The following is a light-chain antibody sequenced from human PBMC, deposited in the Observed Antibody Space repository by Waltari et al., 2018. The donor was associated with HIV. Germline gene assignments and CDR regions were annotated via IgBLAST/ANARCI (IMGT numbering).Light chain of an antibody. J-gene: IGLJ2*01. Sequence: QSALTQPRSVSGSPGQSVTTSCTGPNRADGGYDYVSWYQQPPATAPKLRIYDVIQRPSGVPDRFSASKSGNTASRTISGLQAEEEADYFCCSYAGSYNVLFGGGTKLTVL. CDR3: CSYAGSYNVL. CDR1: NRADGGYDY. CDR2: DVI. V-gene: IGLV2-11*01.